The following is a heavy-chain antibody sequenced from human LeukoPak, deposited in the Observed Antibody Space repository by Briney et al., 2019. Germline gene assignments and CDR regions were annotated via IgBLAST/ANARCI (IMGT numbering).Heavy chain of an antibody. CDR3: ARKKWAYYDSSGYYYPDAFDV. Sequence: SETLSLTCTVSGGSIRSYWSWIRQPAGKGLEWIGRIYTSGSTNYNPSLKSRVTMSVDTSKNQFSLKLSSVTAADTAVYYCARKKWAYYDSSGYYYPDAFDVWGQGTMVTVSS. V-gene: IGHV4-4*07. D-gene: IGHD3-22*01. CDR2: IYTSGST. CDR1: GGSIRSY. J-gene: IGHJ3*01.